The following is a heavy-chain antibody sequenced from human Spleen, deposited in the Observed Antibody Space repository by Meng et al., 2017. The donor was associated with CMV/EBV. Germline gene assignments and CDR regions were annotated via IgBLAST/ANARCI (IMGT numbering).Heavy chain of an antibody. Sequence: GESLKISCAASGFTFGSYAMHWVRQAPGTGLEYLSAISNDGNITYYADSVKGRFTLSRDNSKNTLYLQMGSLRPEDMAVYFCARGGWFGSSWYLDYWGQGTLVTVPQ. J-gene: IGHJ4*02. D-gene: IGHD3-10*01. V-gene: IGHV3-64*02. CDR3: ARGGWFGSSWYLDY. CDR2: ISNDGNIT. CDR1: GFTFGSYA.